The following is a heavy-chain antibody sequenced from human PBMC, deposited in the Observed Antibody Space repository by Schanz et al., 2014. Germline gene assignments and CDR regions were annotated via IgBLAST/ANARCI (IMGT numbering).Heavy chain of an antibody. CDR1: GFSFSGFA. J-gene: IGHJ4*02. V-gene: IGHV3-30*04. D-gene: IGHD6-6*01. Sequence: QVQLEESGGGVVQPGGSLRLSCVASGFSFSGFAVHWVRQAPGKGLEWVSIVSHDGFTKHYADSVRGRFTISRDTSKNTLYLQMNSLRAEDTAVYYCVPMSIAAHWGQGTLVTVSS. CDR3: VPMSIAAH. CDR2: VSHDGFTK.